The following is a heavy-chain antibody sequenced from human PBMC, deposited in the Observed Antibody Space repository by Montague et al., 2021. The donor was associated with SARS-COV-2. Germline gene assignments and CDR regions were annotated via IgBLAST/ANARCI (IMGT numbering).Heavy chain of an antibody. V-gene: IGHV4-39*01. CDR2: IYYSGST. CDR3: ARHGKTRIAMIVVVIGYFDY. D-gene: IGHD3-22*01. CDR1: GGSISSSSYY. J-gene: IGHJ4*02. Sequence: SETLSPTCTVSGGSISSSSYYWGWIRQPPGKGLEWIGSIYYSGSTYYKPCLESRVTISVDTSKNQFSLKLSSVTAADTAVYYCARHGKTRIAMIVVVIGYFDYWGQGTLVTVSS.